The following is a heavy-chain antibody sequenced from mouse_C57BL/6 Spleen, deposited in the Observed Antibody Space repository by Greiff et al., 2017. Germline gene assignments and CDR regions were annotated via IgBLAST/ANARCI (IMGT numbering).Heavy chain of an antibody. D-gene: IGHD2-12*01. J-gene: IGHJ1*03. CDR2: IYPGDGDT. V-gene: IGHV1-82*01. CDR3: ASIVTAWYFDV. Sequence: QVQLQQSGPELVKPGASVKISCKASGYAFSSSWMNWVKQRPGKGLEWIGRIYPGDGDTNYNGKFKGKATLTADKSSSTAYMQLSSLTSEDSAVYFCASIVTAWYFDVWGTGTTVTVSS. CDR1: GYAFSSSW.